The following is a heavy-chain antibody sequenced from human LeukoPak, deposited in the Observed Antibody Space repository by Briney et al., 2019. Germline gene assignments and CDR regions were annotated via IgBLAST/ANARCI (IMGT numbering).Heavy chain of an antibody. CDR3: ARDARRDGYTKIDY. CDR1: GGSISNYH. CDR2: IYYSGNI. V-gene: IGHV4-59*01. Sequence: SETLSLTCTVSGGSISNYHWSWIRQPPGKGLEWIGYIYYSGNINYNPSLKSRVTISIDTSKNQFSLKLTSVTAADTAVYYCARDARRDGYTKIDYWGQGTLVTVSS. J-gene: IGHJ4*02. D-gene: IGHD5-24*01.